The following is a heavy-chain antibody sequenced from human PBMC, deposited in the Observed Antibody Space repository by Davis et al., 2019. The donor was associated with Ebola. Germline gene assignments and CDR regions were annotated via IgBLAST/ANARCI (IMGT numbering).Heavy chain of an antibody. CDR2: INPSDGST. D-gene: IGHD3-22*01. Sequence: ASVKVSCKASGYTFTGYYMHWVRQAPGQGLEWMGIINPSDGSTSYAQKFQGRVTMTRDTSTSTVYMELSSLRSEDTAVYYCARAIYYYDNSGYSDYWGQGTLVTVSS. V-gene: IGHV1-46*01. CDR1: GYTFTGYY. J-gene: IGHJ4*02. CDR3: ARAIYYYDNSGYSDY.